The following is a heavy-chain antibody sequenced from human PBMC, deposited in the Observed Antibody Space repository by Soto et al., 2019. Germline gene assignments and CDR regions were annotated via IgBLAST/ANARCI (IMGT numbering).Heavy chain of an antibody. Sequence: QVQLVESGGGVVQPGRSLRLSCAASGFTFSSYGMHWVRQAPGKGLEWVAVISYDGSNKYYADSVKGRFTISRDNSKNTLYLQMNSLRAEDTAVYYCAKDQKVVYAIWDAFDIWGQGTMVTVSS. CDR1: GFTFSSYG. V-gene: IGHV3-30*18. J-gene: IGHJ3*02. D-gene: IGHD2-8*02. CDR2: ISYDGSNK. CDR3: AKDQKVVYAIWDAFDI.